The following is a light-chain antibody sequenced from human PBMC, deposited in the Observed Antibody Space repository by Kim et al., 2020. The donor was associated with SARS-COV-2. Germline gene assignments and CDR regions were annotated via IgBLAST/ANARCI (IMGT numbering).Light chain of an antibody. J-gene: IGLJ2*01. Sequence: QSVLTQPPSAYGTPGQRVTISCSGGSSNIGRNHVNWYQLLPGTAPKLLIYYHDQRPSGVPDRFSGSKSGASASLAINGLQSDDEGVYYCAAWDDRLNAVFFGGGTKVTVL. CDR1: SSNIGRNH. CDR2: YHD. V-gene: IGLV1-44*01. CDR3: AAWDDRLNAVF.